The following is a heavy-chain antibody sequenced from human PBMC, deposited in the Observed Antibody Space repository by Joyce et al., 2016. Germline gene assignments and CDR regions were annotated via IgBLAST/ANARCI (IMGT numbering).Heavy chain of an antibody. V-gene: IGHV3-30*18. CDR3: AKILTATYSSGWFLDY. CDR1: GLTLRNYG. Sequence: QVQLVESGGGVVQPGRSLRLSCAASGLTLRNYGVHWVRQAPGKGLEGVAFISYDGIYKYYADSVKGRFTISRDNSKNTVLLEMNSLRTEDTAVYYCAKILTATYSSGWFLDYWGQGTLVTVSS. J-gene: IGHJ4*02. CDR2: ISYDGIYK. D-gene: IGHD6-25*01.